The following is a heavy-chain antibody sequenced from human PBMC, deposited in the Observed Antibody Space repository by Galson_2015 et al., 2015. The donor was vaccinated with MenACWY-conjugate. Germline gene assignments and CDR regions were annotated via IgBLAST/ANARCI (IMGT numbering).Heavy chain of an antibody. V-gene: IGHV5-51*01. Sequence: SGAEVKKPGESLKISCTGSGYGFSNYWIAWVRQMPGKGLEYMGIIYPDDSDTRYNPSFQGQVTISADKSIRTAYLQWHSLRDSDTATYYCTRREVFFGHCSGANCRYHTSPNAFDVWGQGTMVTVSS. CDR3: TRREVFFGHCSGANCRYHTSPNAFDV. CDR2: IYPDDSDT. J-gene: IGHJ3*01. CDR1: GYGFSNYW. D-gene: IGHD2-15*01.